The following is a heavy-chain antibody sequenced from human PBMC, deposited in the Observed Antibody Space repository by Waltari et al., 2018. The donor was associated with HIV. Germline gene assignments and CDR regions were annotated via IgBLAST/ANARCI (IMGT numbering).Heavy chain of an antibody. J-gene: IGHJ3*02. CDR2: IYYSGST. CDR3: AREWTDPVASGGAFDI. CDR1: GGSISSSSYY. Sequence: QLQLQESGPGLVKPSETLSLTCTVSGGSISSSSYYWGWIRQPPGKGLEWIGSIYYSGSTYYNPSLKSRVTISVDTSKNQFSLKLSSVTAADTAVYYCAREWTDPVASGGAFDIWGQGTMVTVSS. D-gene: IGHD6-19*01. V-gene: IGHV4-39*07.